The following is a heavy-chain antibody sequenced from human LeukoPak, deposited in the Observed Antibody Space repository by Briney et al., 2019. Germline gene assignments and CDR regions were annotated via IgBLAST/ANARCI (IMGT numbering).Heavy chain of an antibody. CDR3: AKDRPTVVTRRHYFDY. Sequence: PGGSLRLSCAASGFTFSDYYMSWIRQAPGKGLEWVSYISSSGSTIYYADSVKGRFTISRDNSKNTLYLQMNSLRAEDTAVYYCAKDRPTVVTRRHYFDYWGQGILVTVSS. J-gene: IGHJ4*02. V-gene: IGHV3-11*01. CDR2: ISSSGSTI. D-gene: IGHD4-23*01. CDR1: GFTFSDYY.